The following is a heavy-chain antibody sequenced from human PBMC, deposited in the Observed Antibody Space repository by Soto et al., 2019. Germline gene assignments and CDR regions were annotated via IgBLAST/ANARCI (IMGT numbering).Heavy chain of an antibody. Sequence: SETLSPTCTVSGGSFKSGSYSWSWIRQPPGKGLEWIGYVYHTGRTSYNPSLKSRVSISMDTSKNQFSLNLDSVTAADTAVYFCARDFAYFDSWGQGTLVTVSS. D-gene: IGHD3-3*01. V-gene: IGHV4-61*01. CDR1: GGSFKSGSYS. J-gene: IGHJ4*02. CDR2: VYHTGRT. CDR3: ARDFAYFDS.